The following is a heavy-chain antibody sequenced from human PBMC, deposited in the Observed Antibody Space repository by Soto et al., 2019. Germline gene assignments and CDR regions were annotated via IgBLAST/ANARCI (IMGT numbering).Heavy chain of an antibody. CDR3: VRGSSGDKVDY. CDR2: MYNGGAT. J-gene: IGHJ4*02. V-gene: IGHV4-30-4*01. D-gene: IGHD3-10*01. CDR1: GGSISSSDDY. Sequence: QVQLQESGPGLVKPSETLSLTCTVSGGSISSSDDYWSWIRQSPDRGLEWIGHMYNGGATYSSPSLRSRITLSVDTSKTQYFLKVTSLSAADTAVYYCVRGSSGDKVDYWGQGILVTVSS.